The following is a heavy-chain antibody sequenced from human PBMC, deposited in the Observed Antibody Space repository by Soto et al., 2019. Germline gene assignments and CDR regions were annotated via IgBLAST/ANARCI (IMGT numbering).Heavy chain of an antibody. J-gene: IGHJ5*02. V-gene: IGHV4-31*03. D-gene: IGHD6-19*01. CDR1: GGSISSGGYY. CDR3: ARATVAGRGNWFDP. CDR2: IYYSGST. Sequence: SETLSLTCTVSGGSISSGGYYWSWIRQHPGKGLEWIGYIYYSGSTYYNPSLKSRVTISVDTSKNQFSLKLSSVTAADTAVYYCARATVAGRGNWFDPWGQGTLVTVSS.